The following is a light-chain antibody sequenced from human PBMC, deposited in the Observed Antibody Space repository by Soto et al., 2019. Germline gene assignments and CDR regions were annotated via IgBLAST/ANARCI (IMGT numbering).Light chain of an antibody. CDR3: MQDLQTPYT. J-gene: IGKJ2*01. CDR2: LVS. V-gene: IGKV2-28*01. CDR1: HSLLHRSGYNY. Sequence: EIVMTQSPLSLPVTPGEPASISCMSSHSLLHRSGYNYLHWYLQKPGQSPQHLIYLVSTRASGVPDRFSGSGSGIDFTLKISRVEAEDVGVYYCMQDLQTPYTFGQGTKLEIK.